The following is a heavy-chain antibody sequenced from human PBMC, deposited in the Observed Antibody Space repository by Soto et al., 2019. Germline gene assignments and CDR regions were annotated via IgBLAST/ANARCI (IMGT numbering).Heavy chain of an antibody. V-gene: IGHV3-23*01. Sequence: GRSLRLSCAASGFTFSSYAMSWVRQAPGKGLEWVSAISGSGGSTYYADSVKGRFTISRDNSKNTLYLQMNSLRAEDTAVYYCAKDLFYPRGRDNWFDPWGQGTLVTVSS. CDR1: GFTFSSYA. CDR3: AKDLFYPRGRDNWFDP. CDR2: ISGSGGST. D-gene: IGHD3-10*01. J-gene: IGHJ5*02.